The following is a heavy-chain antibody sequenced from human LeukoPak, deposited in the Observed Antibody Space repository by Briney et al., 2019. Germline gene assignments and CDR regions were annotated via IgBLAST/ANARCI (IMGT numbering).Heavy chain of an antibody. D-gene: IGHD3-10*01. CDR2: INPNSGGT. V-gene: IGHV1-2*02. CDR3: ARDRGLPRYYFDY. J-gene: IGHJ4*02. CDR1: GYTFTGYY. Sequence: ASVKVSCKASGYTFTGYYTHWVRQAPGQGLEWMGWINPNSGGTNYAQKFQGRVTMTRDTSISTAYMELSRLRSDDTAVYFCARDRGLPRYYFDYWGQGTLVTVSS.